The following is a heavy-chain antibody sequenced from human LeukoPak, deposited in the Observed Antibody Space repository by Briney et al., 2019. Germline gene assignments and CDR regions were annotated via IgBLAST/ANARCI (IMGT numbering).Heavy chain of an antibody. Sequence: ASETLSLTCTVSGASISSHFWTWIRQPPGKGLEWIGYIYYIGSTNYNPSLKSRVTISVDTSKNQFSLNLSSVTAADTAVYYCASTRRDGYPFDYWGQGTLVTVSS. J-gene: IGHJ4*02. D-gene: IGHD5-24*01. CDR1: GASISSHF. CDR3: ASTRRDGYPFDY. CDR2: IYYIGST. V-gene: IGHV4-59*11.